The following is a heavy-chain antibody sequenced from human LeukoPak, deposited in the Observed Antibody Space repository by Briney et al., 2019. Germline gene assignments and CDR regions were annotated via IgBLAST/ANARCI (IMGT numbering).Heavy chain of an antibody. CDR3: TKERGSY. Sequence: GGSLRLSCAASGFIFSSDEMTWVRQPPGKGLESVSFISSSADTILYADSVKGRFTISRDNGKNALYLQMNSLRAEDTAVYYCTKERGSYWGQGTLVTVSS. CDR2: ISSSADTI. CDR1: GFIFSSDE. V-gene: IGHV3-48*03. J-gene: IGHJ4*02.